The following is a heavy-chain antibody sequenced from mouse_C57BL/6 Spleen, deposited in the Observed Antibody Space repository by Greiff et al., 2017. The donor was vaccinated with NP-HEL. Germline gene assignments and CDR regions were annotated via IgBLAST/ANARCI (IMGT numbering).Heavy chain of an antibody. Sequence: QVQLQQSGPELVKPGASVKISCKASGYAFSNSWMNWVKQRPEKGLEWIGRIYPGNGDINYNGKFKGKATLTADKSSSTAYMQLSSLTSEDSAVYFCANNWDRFAYWGQGTLVTVSA. CDR3: ANNWDRFAY. CDR2: IYPGNGDI. D-gene: IGHD4-1*02. CDR1: GYAFSNSW. V-gene: IGHV1-82*01. J-gene: IGHJ3*01.